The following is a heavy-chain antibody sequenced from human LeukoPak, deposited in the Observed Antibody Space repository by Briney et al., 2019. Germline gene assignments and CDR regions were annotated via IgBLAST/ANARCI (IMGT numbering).Heavy chain of an antibody. CDR1: GFTFTNAW. V-gene: IGHV3-15*01. CDR2: IKSKGDGETT. CDR3: ATDLGLTMIRGVLVS. Sequence: GGSLRLSCAASGFTFTNAWMSWVRQAPGKGLEWVGRIKSKGDGETTDYTAPVKGRFTMSRDDSKATPYLQMNYVIVEDTAVYFCATDLGLTMIRGVLVSWGQGALVSVSP. D-gene: IGHD3-10*01. J-gene: IGHJ4*02.